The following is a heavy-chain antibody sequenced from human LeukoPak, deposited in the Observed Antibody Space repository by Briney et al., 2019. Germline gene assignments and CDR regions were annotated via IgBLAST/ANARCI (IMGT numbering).Heavy chain of an antibody. CDR2: IYYSGST. CDR1: GGSISSYY. CDR3: ARAYYDSSGYLLNWFDP. J-gene: IGHJ5*02. Sequence: SSETLSLTCTVSGGSISSYYWSWIRQPPGKGLEWIGYIYYSGSTYYNPSLKSRATISVDTSKNQFSLKLSSVTAADTAVYYCARAYYDSSGYLLNWFDPWGQGTLVTVSS. V-gene: IGHV4-59*04. D-gene: IGHD3-22*01.